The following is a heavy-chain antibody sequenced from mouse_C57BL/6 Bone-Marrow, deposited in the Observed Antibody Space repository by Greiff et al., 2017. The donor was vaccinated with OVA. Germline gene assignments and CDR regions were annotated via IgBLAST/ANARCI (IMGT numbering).Heavy chain of an antibody. V-gene: IGHV1-54*01. D-gene: IGHD2-3*01. Sequence: QVQLQQSGAELVRPGTSVKVSCKASGYAFTNYLIEWVKQRPGQGLEWIGVINPGSGGTNYNEKFKGKATLTADKSSSTAYMQLSSLTSEDSAVYFCARGGYYLAWFAYGGQGTLVTVSA. J-gene: IGHJ3*01. CDR2: INPGSGGT. CDR1: GYAFTNYL. CDR3: ARGGYYLAWFAY.